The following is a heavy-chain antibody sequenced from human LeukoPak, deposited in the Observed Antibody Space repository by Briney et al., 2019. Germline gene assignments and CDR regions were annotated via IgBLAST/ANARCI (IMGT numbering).Heavy chain of an antibody. J-gene: IGHJ6*02. CDR1: GFTFSSYS. CDR2: ISSSSSYI. V-gene: IGHV3-21*01. D-gene: IGHD3-10*01. Sequence: GGSLRLSCAASGFTFSSYSMNWVRQAPGKGLEGVSSISSSSSYIYYADSVKGRFTISRDNAKNSLYLQMNSLRAEDTAVYYCARDAPSYYYGSGSYDPYGMDVWGQGTTVTVSS. CDR3: ARDAPSYYYGSGSYDPYGMDV.